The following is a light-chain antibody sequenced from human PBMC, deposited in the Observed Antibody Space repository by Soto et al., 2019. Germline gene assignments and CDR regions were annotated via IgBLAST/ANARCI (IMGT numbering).Light chain of an antibody. CDR1: QSVSSN. J-gene: IGKJ5*01. CDR2: GAS. Sequence: ESVVTQSPATLSLSPGERATLSCRASQSVSSNLAWYQQKPGQAPRLLIYGASTRATGIPARFSGSGSGTEFTLTISSLQSEDFAVYYCQQYNNWPLSFGQGTRLEIK. CDR3: QQYNNWPLS. V-gene: IGKV3-15*01.